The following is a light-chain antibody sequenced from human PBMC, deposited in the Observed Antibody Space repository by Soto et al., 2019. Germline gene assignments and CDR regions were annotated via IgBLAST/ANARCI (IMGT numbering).Light chain of an antibody. CDR3: QQYGSSPIT. CDR2: GAS. Sequence: EIVLTQFPGTLSLSPGERATLSCRASQSVNTNYLAWYQQKSGQAPRLLIYGASSRATGIPDRFTGSGSGTDFTLPISRLEPDDFAAYVGQQYGSSPITFGQGTRLEIK. V-gene: IGKV3-20*01. J-gene: IGKJ5*01. CDR1: QSVNTNY.